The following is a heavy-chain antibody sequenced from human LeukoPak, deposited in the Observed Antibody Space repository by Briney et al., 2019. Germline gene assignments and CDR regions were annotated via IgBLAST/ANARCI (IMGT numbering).Heavy chain of an antibody. CDR2: INPSGGST. CDR3: ARDRAGGYYDFWSGYHKIDY. J-gene: IGHJ4*02. D-gene: IGHD3-3*01. CDR1: GYTFTSYY. Sequence: ASVKVSCKASGYTFTSYYMHWVRQAPGQGLEWMGIINPSGGSTSYAQKFQGRVTMTRDTSTSTVYMELSSLRSEDTAGYYCARDRAGGYYDFWSGYHKIDYWGQGTLVTVPS. V-gene: IGHV1-46*01.